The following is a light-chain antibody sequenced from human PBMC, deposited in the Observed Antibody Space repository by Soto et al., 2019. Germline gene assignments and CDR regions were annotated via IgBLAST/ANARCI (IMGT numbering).Light chain of an antibody. J-gene: IGKJ1*01. CDR3: QQYKPSSRT. CDR1: QSISTW. Sequence: DIQMTQSPSTLSAFVGDRVTITCRASQSISTWLAWYQQKPGKVPKLLIFKASSLQSGVPSRFSGSGSGTDFTLTISSLQPDDFATYYCQQYKPSSRTFGQGTKVDTK. V-gene: IGKV1-5*03. CDR2: KAS.